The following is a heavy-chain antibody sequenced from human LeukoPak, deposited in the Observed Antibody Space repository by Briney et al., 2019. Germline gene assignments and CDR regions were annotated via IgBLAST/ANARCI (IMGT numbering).Heavy chain of an antibody. CDR3: ARGQRRVRPRIVVVPAASPDYYYYYMDV. J-gene: IGHJ6*03. CDR2: INPNSGNT. Sequence: ASVKVSCKASGYTFTSYDINWVRQATGQGLEWMGWINPNSGNTGYAQKFQGRVTMTRNTSISTAYMELSSLRSEDTAVYYCARGQRRVRPRIVVVPAASPDYYYYYMDVWGKGTTVTVSS. D-gene: IGHD2-2*01. V-gene: IGHV1-8*01. CDR1: GYTFTSYD.